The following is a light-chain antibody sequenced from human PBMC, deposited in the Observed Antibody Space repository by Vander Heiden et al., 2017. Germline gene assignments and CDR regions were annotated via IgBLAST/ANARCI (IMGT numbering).Light chain of an antibody. CDR1: KLGDKY. V-gene: IGLV3-1*01. CDR2: QDS. CDR3: QAWDSSNVV. J-gene: IGLJ2*01. Sequence: SYELTPPPSVSVSPGQPASITCSGDKLGDKYACWYQQKPGQSPVLVIYQDSKRPSGIPERFSGSSSGNTATLTISGTQAMDEADYYCQAWDSSNVVFGGGTKLTVL.